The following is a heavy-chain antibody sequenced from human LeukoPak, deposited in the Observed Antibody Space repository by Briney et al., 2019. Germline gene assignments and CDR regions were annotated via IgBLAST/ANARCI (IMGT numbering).Heavy chain of an antibody. CDR3: ARAGYSYGTGYYFDY. CDR2: IYYTGAT. Sequence: SETLSLTCTVSGGSISSYYWSWIRLPPGKGLEWIGYIYYTGATYYNPSLKSRVTISLDTSKNQFYLKLSSVTAADAAVYYCARAGYSYGTGYYFDYWGQGALVTVSS. CDR1: GGSISSYY. J-gene: IGHJ4*02. V-gene: IGHV4-59*01. D-gene: IGHD5-18*01.